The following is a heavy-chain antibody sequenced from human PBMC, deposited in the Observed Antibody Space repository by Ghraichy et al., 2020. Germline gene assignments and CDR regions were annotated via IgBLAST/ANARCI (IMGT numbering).Heavy chain of an antibody. Sequence: GGSLRLSCAASGFTFDDYIIHWVRQAPGKGLEWVSLITWDGRYTYYADSVKGRFTISRDNTKNSLYLEMDSLRTEDTAVYHCAKDISSPYYYNSMDVWGQGTTVTVSS. CDR2: ITWDGRYT. CDR3: AKDISSPYYYNSMDV. V-gene: IGHV3-43*01. D-gene: IGHD6-6*01. J-gene: IGHJ6*02. CDR1: GFTFDDYI.